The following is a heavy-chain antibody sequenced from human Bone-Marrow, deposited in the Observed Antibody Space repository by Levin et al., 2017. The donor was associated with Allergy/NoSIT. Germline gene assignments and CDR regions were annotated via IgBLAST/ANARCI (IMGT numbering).Heavy chain of an antibody. CDR2: ISYDGSNK. Sequence: GGSLRLSCAASGFTFSSYAMHWVRQAPGKGLEWVAVISYDGSNKYYADSVKGRFTISRDNSKNTLYLQMNSLRAEDTAVYYCARDWEDTAMGAEGCAFDSWGQGTMVTVSS. D-gene: IGHD5-18*01. CDR3: ARDWEDTAMGAEGCAFDS. V-gene: IGHV3-30*04. J-gene: IGHJ3*02. CDR1: GFTFSSYA.